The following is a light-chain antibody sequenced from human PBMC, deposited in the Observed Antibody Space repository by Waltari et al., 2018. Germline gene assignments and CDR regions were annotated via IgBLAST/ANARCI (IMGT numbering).Light chain of an antibody. CDR1: SGSISTTSY. J-gene: IGLJ3*02. CDR2: KAN. V-gene: IGLV8-61*01. Sequence: QTVVTQEPSLSVSPGGTVTLTCALSSGSISTTSYATWYQQTPGPAPRTLVYKANARSSGVPDRFSGSILGNTAALTITGAQADDESDYYCALYMGSGIWVFGGGTRLTVL. CDR3: ALYMGSGIWV.